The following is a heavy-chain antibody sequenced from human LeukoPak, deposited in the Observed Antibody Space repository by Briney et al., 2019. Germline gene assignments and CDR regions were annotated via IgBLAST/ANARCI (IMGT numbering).Heavy chain of an antibody. CDR2: ISYDGSNK. J-gene: IGHJ4*02. D-gene: IGHD7-27*01. CDR3: ARNWGIDY. V-gene: IGHV3-30-3*01. Sequence: GGSLRLSCAASGFTFSSYAMHWVRQAPGKGLEWVAVISYDGSNKYYADSVKGRFTISRDNSKNTLYLQMNSLRAEDTAVYYCARNWGIDYWGQGTLVTVSS. CDR1: GFTFSSYA.